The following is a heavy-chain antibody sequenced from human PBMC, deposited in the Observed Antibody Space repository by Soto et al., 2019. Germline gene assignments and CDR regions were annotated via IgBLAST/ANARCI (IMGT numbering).Heavy chain of an antibody. CDR3: ARDGGSGPPLGIAVD. J-gene: IGHJ4*02. CDR2: ISSSSSYI. D-gene: IGHD6-19*01. V-gene: IGHV3-21*01. CDR1: GFTFSSYS. Sequence: GGSLRLSCAASGFTFSSYSMNWVRQAPGKGLEWVSSISSSSSYIYYADSVKGRFTISRGNAKNSLYLQMNSLRAEDTAVYYCARDGGSGPPLGIAVDWGQGTLVTVSS.